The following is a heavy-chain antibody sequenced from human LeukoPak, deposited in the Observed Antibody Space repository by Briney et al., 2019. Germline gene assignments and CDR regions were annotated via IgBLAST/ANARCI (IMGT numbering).Heavy chain of an antibody. Sequence: SETLSLTCTVSGGSISSSSYYWGWIRQPPGKGLEWIGSIYYSGSTYYNPSLKSRVTISVDTSKNQFSLKLSSVTAADTAVYYCARQSYCSGGSCLLYNWFDPWGQGTLATVSS. CDR3: ARQSYCSGGSCLLYNWFDP. V-gene: IGHV4-39*01. J-gene: IGHJ5*02. D-gene: IGHD2-15*01. CDR2: IYYSGST. CDR1: GGSISSSSYY.